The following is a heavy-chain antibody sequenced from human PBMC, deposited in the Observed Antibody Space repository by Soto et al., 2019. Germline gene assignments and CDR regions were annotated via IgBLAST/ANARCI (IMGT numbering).Heavy chain of an antibody. CDR1: GGSFSGYY. CDR3: AAHPNGYSPRGGWFDP. J-gene: IGHJ5*02. CDR2: INHSGST. Sequence: PSETLSLTCAVYGGSFSGYYWSWIRQPPGKGLEWIGEINHSGSTNYNPSLKSRVTISVDTSKNQFSLKLSSVTAADTAVYYCAAHPNGYSPRGGWFDPWGQGTLVTVSS. V-gene: IGHV4-34*01. D-gene: IGHD3-22*01.